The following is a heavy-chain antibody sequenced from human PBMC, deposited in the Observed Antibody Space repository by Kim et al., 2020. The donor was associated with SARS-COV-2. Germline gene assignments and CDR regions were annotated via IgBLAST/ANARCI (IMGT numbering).Heavy chain of an antibody. CDR1: GASVSRDH. Sequence: SETLSLTCTVSGASVSRDHWGWIRQPPGKGLEWIGHVYFTGNTHYNPSLKSRVTISRDVSRNQFSLRLDSVTAADTAVYYCATKNTGDFYFHSWGQGTLVTVSS. J-gene: IGHJ4*02. D-gene: IGHD2-21*02. CDR2: VYFTGNT. V-gene: IGHV4-59*02. CDR3: ATKNTGDFYFHS.